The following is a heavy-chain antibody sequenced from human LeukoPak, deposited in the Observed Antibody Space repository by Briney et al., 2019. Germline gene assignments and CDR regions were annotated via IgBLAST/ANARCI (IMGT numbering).Heavy chain of an antibody. Sequence: SETLSLTCTVSGGSISSYYWSWIRQPPGKGLEWIGEINHSGSTNYNPSLKSRVTISVDTSKNQFSLKLSSVTAADTAVYYCARGVNTALGHYYDSSGPRGGAFDIWGQGTMVTVSS. CDR1: GGSISSYY. J-gene: IGHJ3*02. D-gene: IGHD3-22*01. CDR2: INHSGST. V-gene: IGHV4-34*01. CDR3: ARGVNTALGHYYDSSGPRGGAFDI.